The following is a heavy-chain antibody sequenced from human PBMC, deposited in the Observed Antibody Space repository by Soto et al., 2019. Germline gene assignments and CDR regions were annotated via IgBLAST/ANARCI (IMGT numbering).Heavy chain of an antibody. CDR2: ISGSGSST. V-gene: IGHV3-23*01. CDR3: AKDASSGITSFDL. Sequence: QSGGSLRLSCAASGFTFSTYAMSWVRQAPGKGLEWVSVISGSGSSTYYADSVKGRFTISRDNSKNTLYLQMNSLRAEDTAVYYCAKDASSGITSFDLWGRGTLVTVSS. J-gene: IGHJ2*01. CDR1: GFTFSTYA. D-gene: IGHD3-3*01.